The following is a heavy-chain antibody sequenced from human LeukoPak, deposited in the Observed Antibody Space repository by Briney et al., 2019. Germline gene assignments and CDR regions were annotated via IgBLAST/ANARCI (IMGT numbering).Heavy chain of an antibody. Sequence: GGSLRLSCAASGFIFGAYALHWVRQAPGKGLEWVAVISYDGSNKYYVDSVRGRITISRDKSKNTVYLQMNSLRVEDAAVYYCARDAGTDGTYFDYWGQGTLVTVSS. D-gene: IGHD1-1*01. V-gene: IGHV3-30*04. J-gene: IGHJ4*02. CDR1: GFIFGAYA. CDR2: ISYDGSNK. CDR3: ARDAGTDGTYFDY.